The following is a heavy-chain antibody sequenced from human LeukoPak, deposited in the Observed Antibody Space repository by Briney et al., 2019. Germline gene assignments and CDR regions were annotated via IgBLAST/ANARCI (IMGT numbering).Heavy chain of an antibody. J-gene: IGHJ4*02. D-gene: IGHD6-13*01. CDR1: GFTFSDYY. Sequence: GGSLRLSCAASGFTFSDYYMSWIRQAPGKGLEWVSSISSSSSYIYYADSVKGRFTISRDNAKNSLYLQMNSLRAEDTAVYYCARGPVAGTGRTDYWGQGTLVTVSS. CDR3: ARGPVAGTGRTDY. V-gene: IGHV3-11*06. CDR2: ISSSSSYI.